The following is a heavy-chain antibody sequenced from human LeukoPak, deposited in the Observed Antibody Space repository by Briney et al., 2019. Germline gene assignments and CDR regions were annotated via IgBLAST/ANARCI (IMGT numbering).Heavy chain of an antibody. CDR1: GDSISSHY. CDR3: ARRHDILTGYYAFDY. D-gene: IGHD3-9*01. Sequence: SETLSLTCTVSGDSISSHYWSWIRQSPGKGLEWIGYIYHSGSTNYNPSLKSRVTISVDTSKNQFSLKLSSVTAADTAVYYCARRHDILTGYYAFDYWGQGTLVTVSS. CDR2: IYHSGST. J-gene: IGHJ4*02. V-gene: IGHV4-59*08.